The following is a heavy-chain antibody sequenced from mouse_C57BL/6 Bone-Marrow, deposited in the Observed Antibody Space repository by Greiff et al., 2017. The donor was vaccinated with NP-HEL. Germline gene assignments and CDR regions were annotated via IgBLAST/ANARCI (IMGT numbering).Heavy chain of an antibody. CDR2: IDPENGDT. CDR3: TTERYFDV. J-gene: IGHJ1*03. V-gene: IGHV14-4*01. CDR1: GFNIKDDY. Sequence: DVKLQESGAELVRPGASVKLSCTASGFNIKDDYMHWVKQRPEQGLEWIGWIDPENGDTEYASKFQGKATITADTSSNTAYLQLSSLTSEDTAVYYCTTERYFDVWGTGTTVTVSS.